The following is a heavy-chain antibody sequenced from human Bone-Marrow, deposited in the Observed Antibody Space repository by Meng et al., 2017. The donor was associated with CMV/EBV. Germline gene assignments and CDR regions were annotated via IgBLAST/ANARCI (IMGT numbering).Heavy chain of an antibody. CDR3: ARYGYCSSSSCYANYYYGMDV. D-gene: IGHD2-2*03. CDR2: ISSSGSTI. Sequence: LSLTCAASGFTFSSYEMNWVRQAPGKGLEWVSYISSSGSTIYYADSVKGRFTISRDNAKNSLYLQMNSLRAEDTAVYYCARYGYCSSSSCYANYYYGMDVWGQGTTVTVSS. CDR1: GFTFSSYE. V-gene: IGHV3-48*03. J-gene: IGHJ6*02.